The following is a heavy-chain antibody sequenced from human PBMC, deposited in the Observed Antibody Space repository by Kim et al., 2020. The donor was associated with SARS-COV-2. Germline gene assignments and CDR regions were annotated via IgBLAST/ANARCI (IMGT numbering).Heavy chain of an antibody. CDR3: ARSVPRAGIDY. J-gene: IGHJ4*02. V-gene: IGHV4-39*01. CDR2: IYYSGST. D-gene: IGHD6-6*01. Sequence: SETLSLTCTVSGGSISSSSYYWGWIRQPPGKGLEWIGSIYYSGSTYYNPSLKSRVTISVDTSKNQFSLKLSSVTAADTAVYYCARSVPRAGIDYWGQGTLVTVSS. CDR1: GGSISSSSYY.